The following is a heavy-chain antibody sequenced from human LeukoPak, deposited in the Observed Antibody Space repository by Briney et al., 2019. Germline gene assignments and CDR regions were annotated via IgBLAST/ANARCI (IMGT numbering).Heavy chain of an antibody. CDR2: FDPEDGET. CDR1: GYTLTELS. J-gene: IGHJ5*02. CDR3: ATGLSREAWFDP. Sequence: ASVKVSCEVSGYTLTELSMHWVRQAPGKGLEWMGGFDPEDGETIYAQKFQGRVTMTEDTSTDTAYMELSSLRSEDTAVYYCATGLSREAWFDPWGQGTLVTVSS. D-gene: IGHD2-2*01. V-gene: IGHV1-24*01.